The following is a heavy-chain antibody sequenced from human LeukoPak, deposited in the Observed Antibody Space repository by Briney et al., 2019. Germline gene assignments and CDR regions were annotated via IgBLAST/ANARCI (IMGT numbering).Heavy chain of an antibody. J-gene: IGHJ6*02. CDR2: IYYSGST. Sequence: SETLSLTCTVSGGSISSYYWSWIRLPPGKGLEWIGYIYYSGSTNYNPSLKSRVTISVDSSKNQFSLKLSSVTAADTAVYYCARRSQLDVWGQGTTVTVSS. CDR1: GGSISSYY. CDR3: ARRSQLDV. V-gene: IGHV4-59*01. D-gene: IGHD3-10*01.